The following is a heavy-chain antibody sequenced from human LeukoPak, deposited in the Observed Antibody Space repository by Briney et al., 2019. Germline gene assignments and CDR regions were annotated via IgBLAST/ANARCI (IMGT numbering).Heavy chain of an antibody. V-gene: IGHV3-74*01. CDR1: GLTFSNEW. Sequence: AGGPLRLSCAVSGLTFSNEWMHWVRQAPGKGLLWVSRISGDGTTTNYADSVKGRFTISRDNAKNMLYLQMDSLRAEDTAVYYCAGTWSFDYWGQGTLVTVSS. D-gene: IGHD2-15*01. CDR3: AGTWSFDY. J-gene: IGHJ4*02. CDR2: ISGDGTTT.